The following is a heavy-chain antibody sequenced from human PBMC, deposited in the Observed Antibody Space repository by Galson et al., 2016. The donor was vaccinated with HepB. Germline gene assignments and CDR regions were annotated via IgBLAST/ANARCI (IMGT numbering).Heavy chain of an antibody. J-gene: IGHJ2*01. D-gene: IGHD3-3*01. V-gene: IGHV3-7*03. Sequence: SLRLSCAASGFTFGRYYMTWVRQAPGKGLESVAKIRPDGSESYFVDSVKGRFTISRDNAKNSLYLQMNSLRAEDSAIYYCAREDFWRLDFWGRGTLVTVSS. CDR3: AREDFWRLDF. CDR1: GFTFGRYY. CDR2: IRPDGSES.